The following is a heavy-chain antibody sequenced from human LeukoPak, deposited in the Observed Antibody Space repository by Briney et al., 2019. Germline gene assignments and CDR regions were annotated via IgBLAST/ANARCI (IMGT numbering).Heavy chain of an antibody. J-gene: IGHJ5*02. CDR3: AKELRGYSYGLRNNWFDP. V-gene: IGHV3-30*02. CDR2: IWYDGSNK. Sequence: TGGSLRLSCAASGFTFSSYGMHWVRQAPGKGLEWVAVIWYDGSNKYYADSVKGRFTISRDNSKNTLYLQMNSLRAEDTAVYYCAKELRGYSYGLRNNWFDPWGQGTLVTVSS. D-gene: IGHD5-18*01. CDR1: GFTFSSYG.